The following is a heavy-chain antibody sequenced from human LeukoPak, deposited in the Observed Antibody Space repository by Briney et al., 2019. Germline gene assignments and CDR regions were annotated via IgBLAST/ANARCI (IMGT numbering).Heavy chain of an antibody. J-gene: IGHJ4*02. Sequence: GGSLRLSCAASGFTFSSHGMHWVRQAPGKGLEWVAVIWYDGSNKYYADSVKGRFTISRDNSKNTLYLQMNSLRAEDTAVYYCAKGAKGPIPTALFLEWLIYVDYWGQGTLVTVSS. CDR1: GFTFSSHG. CDR3: AKGAKGPIPTALFLEWLIYVDY. V-gene: IGHV3-33*06. CDR2: IWYDGSNK. D-gene: IGHD3-3*01.